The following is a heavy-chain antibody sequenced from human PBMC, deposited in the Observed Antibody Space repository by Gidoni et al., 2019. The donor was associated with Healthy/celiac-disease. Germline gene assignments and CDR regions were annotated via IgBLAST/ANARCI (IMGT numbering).Heavy chain of an antibody. CDR1: GFTFSRYS. CDR3: ARDAGGSSSWYDFDY. J-gene: IGHJ4*02. D-gene: IGHD6-13*01. V-gene: IGHV3-21*01. Sequence: EVQLVESGGGLVKPGGSLRLSCAASGFTFSRYSMNWVRQAPGKGLEWVSSISSSSSYIYYADSVKGRFTISRDNAKNSLYLQMNSLRAEDTAVYYCARDAGGSSSWYDFDYWGQGTLVTVSS. CDR2: ISSSSSYI.